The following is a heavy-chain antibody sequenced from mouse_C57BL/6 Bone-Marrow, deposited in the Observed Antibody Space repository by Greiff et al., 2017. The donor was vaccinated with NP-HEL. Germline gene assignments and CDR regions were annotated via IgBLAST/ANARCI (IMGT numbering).Heavy chain of an antibody. CDR1: GFNIKDDY. D-gene: IGHD1-1*01. V-gene: IGHV14-4*01. Sequence: VHVKQSGAELVRPGASVKLSCTASGFNIKDDYMHWVKQRPEQGLEWIGWIDPENGDTECASKFQGKATITADTSSNTAYLQLSSLTSEDTAVYYCTFITTAPFDYWGQGTTLTVSS. CDR3: TFITTAPFDY. J-gene: IGHJ2*01. CDR2: IDPENGDT.